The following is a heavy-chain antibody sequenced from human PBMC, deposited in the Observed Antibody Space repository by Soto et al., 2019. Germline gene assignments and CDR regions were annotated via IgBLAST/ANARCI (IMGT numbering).Heavy chain of an antibody. CDR2: IYYDGSNK. V-gene: IGHV3-33*01. J-gene: IGHJ4*02. CDR3: ARVGGTVTSDY. D-gene: IGHD4-17*01. Sequence: QVQLVESGGGVVQPGRSLRLPCAASGFAFSAYGMHWVRQAPGKGLEWVAMIYYDGSNKYYADSVKGRFTISRDNSKNTLYLQMSSLRAEDTALYYCARVGGTVTSDYWGQGTLVTVSS. CDR1: GFAFSAYG.